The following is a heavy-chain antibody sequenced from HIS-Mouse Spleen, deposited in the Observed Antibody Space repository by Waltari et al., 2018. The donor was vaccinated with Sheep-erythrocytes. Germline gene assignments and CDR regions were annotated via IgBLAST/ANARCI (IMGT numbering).Heavy chain of an antibody. V-gene: IGHV3-21*01. J-gene: IGHJ4*02. CDR2: ISSSSSYI. CDR1: FTVSSYS. CDR3: ARVASGATFDY. Sequence: FTVSSYSMNWVRQAPGKGLEWVSSISSSSSYIYYADSVNGRFTISRDNAKNSLYLQMNSLRAEDTAVYYCARVASGATFDYWGQGTLVTVSS. D-gene: IGHD1-26*01.